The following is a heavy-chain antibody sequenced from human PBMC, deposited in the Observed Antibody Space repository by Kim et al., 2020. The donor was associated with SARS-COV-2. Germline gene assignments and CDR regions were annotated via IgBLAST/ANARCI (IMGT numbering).Heavy chain of an antibody. V-gene: IGHV4-34*01. CDR3: ARGVVPAAIPSTTPYYFD. D-gene: IGHD2-2*02. CDR1: GGSFSGYY. Sequence: SETLSLTCAVYGGSFSGYYWSWIRQPPGKGLEWIGEINHSGSTNYNPSLNSRVTISVDTSKNQFSLKLSSLTAADTAGYYCARGVVPAAIPSTTPYYFD. CDR2: INHSGST. J-gene: IGHJ4*01.